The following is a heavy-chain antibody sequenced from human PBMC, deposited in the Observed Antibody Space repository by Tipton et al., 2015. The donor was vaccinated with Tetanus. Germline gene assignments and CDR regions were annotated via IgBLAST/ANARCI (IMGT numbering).Heavy chain of an antibody. CDR3: ARDQARGARGWNYFDY. V-gene: IGHV4-31*03. Sequence: TLSLTSTVSGGSISSGGYYWSWIRQHPGKGLEWIGDIYYSGSTYYNPSLKSRVTISVDASKNQFSLKLNSVTAADTAVYYCARDQARGARGWNYFDYWGQGTLVTVSS. J-gene: IGHJ4*02. CDR2: IYYSGST. D-gene: IGHD1-26*01. CDR1: GGSISSGGYY.